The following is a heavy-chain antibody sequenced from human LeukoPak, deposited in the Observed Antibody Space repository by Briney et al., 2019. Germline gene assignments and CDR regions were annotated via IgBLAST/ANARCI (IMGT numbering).Heavy chain of an antibody. CDR2: IYYSGST. CDR3: ARDNSYGYHDAFDI. J-gene: IGHJ3*02. CDR1: GGSIGSYY. D-gene: IGHD5-18*01. Sequence: PSETLSLTCTVSGGSIGSYYWSWIRQPPGKGLEWIGSIYYSGSTYYNPSLKSRVTISVDTSKNQFSLKLSSVTAADTAVYYCARDNSYGYHDAFDIWGQGTMVTVSS. V-gene: IGHV4-39*02.